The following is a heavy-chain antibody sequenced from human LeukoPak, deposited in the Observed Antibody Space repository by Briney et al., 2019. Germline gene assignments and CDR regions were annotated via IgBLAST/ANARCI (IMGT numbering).Heavy chain of an antibody. V-gene: IGHV4-61*01. CDR1: GGSVSSGSYY. D-gene: IGHD2/OR15-2a*01. J-gene: IGHJ4*02. CDR3: ATTFRSNPFDY. CDR2: IFYTGST. Sequence: PSETLSLTCTVSGGSVSSGSYYWSWIRQPPGKGLEWIGYIFYTGSTNYNPSLKSRVTISVDTSKNQFSLMLSSVTAADTAVYYCATTFRSNPFDYWGQGILVTVSP.